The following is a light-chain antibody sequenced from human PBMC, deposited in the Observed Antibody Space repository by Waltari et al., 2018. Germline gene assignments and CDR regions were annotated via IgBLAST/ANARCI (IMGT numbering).Light chain of an antibody. V-gene: IGLV2-14*03. CDR2: DVS. J-gene: IGLJ2*01. CDR3: SSYISSSTLEL. CDR1: SSDVGGYNY. Sequence: QSALTQPASVSGSPGQSITISCTGTSSDVGGYNYVSWYQQHPGKAPQLMIYDVSNRPSWVSNRFSGSKSGNTASLTISGLQAEDEADYYCSSYISSSTLELFGGGTSLTVL.